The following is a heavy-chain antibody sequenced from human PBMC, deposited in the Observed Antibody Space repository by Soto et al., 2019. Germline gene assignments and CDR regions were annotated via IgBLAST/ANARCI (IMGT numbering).Heavy chain of an antibody. V-gene: IGHV4-30-4*01. CDR2: IYYSGST. CDR1: GGSISSGDYY. D-gene: IGHD6-13*01. CDR3: ARVGYSSSWIDY. Sequence: PSETLSLTCTVSGGSISSGDYYWSWIRQPPGMGLEWIGYIYYSGSTYYNPSLKSRVTISIDTSKNQFSLKLTSVTAADTAVYYCARVGYSSSWIDYWGQGTLVTVSS. J-gene: IGHJ4*02.